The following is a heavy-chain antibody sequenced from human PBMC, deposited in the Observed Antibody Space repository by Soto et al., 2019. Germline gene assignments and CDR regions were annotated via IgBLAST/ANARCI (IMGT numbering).Heavy chain of an antibody. CDR2: IYYSGST. J-gene: IGHJ4*02. CDR1: GGSISSGGYY. V-gene: IGHV4-31*03. D-gene: IGHD3-22*01. Sequence: SETLSLTCTVSGGSISSGGYYWSWIRQHPGKGLEWIGYIYYSGSTYYNPSLKSRVTISVDTSKNQFSLKLSSVTAADTAVYYCAGSYEKLHYYDSSGYYADYWGQGTLVNVSS. CDR3: AGSYEKLHYYDSSGYYADY.